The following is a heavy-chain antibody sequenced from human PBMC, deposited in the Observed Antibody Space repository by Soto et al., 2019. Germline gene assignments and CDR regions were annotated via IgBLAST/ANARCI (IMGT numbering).Heavy chain of an antibody. D-gene: IGHD2-15*01. CDR1: GYTFYSHS. CDR3: AAGMQVDYYYGMDV. Sequence: QAQLVQSGAEVRKPGASVKVSCKASGYTFYSHSISWVRQAPGQGLEWMGRINADYGNTQYAQKFRGRATMTTDTSTTTVYMELTKLRSDDPAIYSCAAGMQVDYYYGMDVWGQGTTVTVSS. J-gene: IGHJ6*02. CDR2: INADYGNT. V-gene: IGHV1-18*01.